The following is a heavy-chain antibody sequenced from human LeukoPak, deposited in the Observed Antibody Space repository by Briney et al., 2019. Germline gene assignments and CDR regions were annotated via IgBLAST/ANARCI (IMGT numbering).Heavy chain of an antibody. D-gene: IGHD3-10*01. V-gene: IGHV1-46*03. CDR1: GYTSTSYY. J-gene: IGHJ5*02. CDR3: SKESEGWFDP. CDR2: INPSGGST. Sequence: ASVKVSCKASGYTSTSYYIHWVRQAPGQGLEWMGIINPSGGSTSYAQKFQGRVTMTRDTSTSTVYMELSSLRSDDTAVYYCSKESEGWFDPWGQGTLVTFSS.